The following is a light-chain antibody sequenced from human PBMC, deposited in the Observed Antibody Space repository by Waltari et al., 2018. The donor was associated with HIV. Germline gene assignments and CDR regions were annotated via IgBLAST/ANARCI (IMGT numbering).Light chain of an antibody. CDR3: QAWDGSNGV. CDR2: KDR. CDR1: KLEDKY. Sequence: SYELTQPPSVSVSPGQTASIPCSGDKLEDKYVCWYQQKPGQSPGLVLYKDRERPSGIPQRFSGSNSGNTATLTGSGTQATDEADYFCQAWDGSNGVFGGGTKLTVL. J-gene: IGLJ3*02. V-gene: IGLV3-1*01.